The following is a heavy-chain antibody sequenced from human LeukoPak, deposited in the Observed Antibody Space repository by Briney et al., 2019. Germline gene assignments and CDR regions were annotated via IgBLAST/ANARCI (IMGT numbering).Heavy chain of an antibody. Sequence: SETLSLTCTVSGGSISSNTYYWSWIRQPAGEGLEWIGLIYTSGSTNYNPSLKSRVTISLDTSKNQFSLKLSSVTAADTAIYYCAKDFSIWGPGTMVTVSS. CDR1: GGSISSNTYY. D-gene: IGHD3-10*01. CDR3: AKDFSI. CDR2: IYTSGST. V-gene: IGHV4-61*02. J-gene: IGHJ4*02.